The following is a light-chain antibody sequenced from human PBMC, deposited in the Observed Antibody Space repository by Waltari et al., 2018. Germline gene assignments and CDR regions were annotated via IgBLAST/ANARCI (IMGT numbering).Light chain of an antibody. CDR3: HQYNNWPGT. CDR1: QSITSN. V-gene: IGKV3-15*01. J-gene: IGKJ2*02. Sequence: VMTQFPATLSLSPGESATLFCRASQSITSNLAWYQQKPGQAPRLLMYGASIRAPGIPARVSASGSGTEFTLTISSLQSEDFAVYYCHQYNNWPGTFGQGTKLEIK. CDR2: GAS.